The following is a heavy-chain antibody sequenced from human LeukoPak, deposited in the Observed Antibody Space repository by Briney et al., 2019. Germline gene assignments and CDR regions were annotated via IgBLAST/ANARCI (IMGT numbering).Heavy chain of an antibody. CDR3: ARRLRWPSRFDY. D-gene: IGHD4-23*01. CDR2: INHSGST. J-gene: IGHJ4*02. CDR1: GGSFSGYY. V-gene: IGHV4-34*01. Sequence: PSETLSLTCAVYGGSFSGYYWSWIRQPPGKGLEWIGEINHSGSTNYNPSLKSRVTISVDTSKNQFSLKLSSVTAADTAVYYCARRLRWPSRFDYWGQGTLVTVSS.